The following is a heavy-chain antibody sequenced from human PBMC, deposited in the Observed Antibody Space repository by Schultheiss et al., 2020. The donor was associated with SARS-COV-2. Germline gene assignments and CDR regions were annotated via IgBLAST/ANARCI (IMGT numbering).Heavy chain of an antibody. CDR3: AKAYRDSSGYYEYYFDY. D-gene: IGHD3-22*01. J-gene: IGHJ4*02. CDR2: ISGIDGST. V-gene: IGHV3-23*01. CDR1: GFTFSSYA. Sequence: GGSLRLSCAASGFTFSSYAMSWVRQAPGKGLEWVSSISGIDGSTYYADSVKGRFTMSRDNSKNTVYLQMNSLRAEDTAVYYCAKAYRDSSGYYEYYFDYWGQGTLVTVSS.